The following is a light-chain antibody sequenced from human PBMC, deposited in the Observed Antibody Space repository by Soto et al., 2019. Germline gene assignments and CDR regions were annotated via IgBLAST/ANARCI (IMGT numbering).Light chain of an antibody. Sequence: QLVLTQSPSASASLGASVKLTCTLSSGHSSYAIAWHQQQPEKGPRYLMKVNRDGSHTKGDGIPDRFSGSSSGAERYLTISSLQSEDEADYYCQTWDTVIHVVFGGGTKLTVL. V-gene: IGLV4-69*01. J-gene: IGLJ2*01. CDR2: VNRDGSH. CDR3: QTWDTVIHVV. CDR1: SGHSSYA.